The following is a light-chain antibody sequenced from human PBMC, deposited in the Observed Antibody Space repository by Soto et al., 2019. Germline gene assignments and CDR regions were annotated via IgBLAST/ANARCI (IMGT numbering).Light chain of an antibody. CDR1: QSVSNNF. Sequence: EIIMTQSPATLSVSPGEGATLSCRASQSVSNNFLAWYQQKPGQAPRLFIYDASNRATGIPARFSGSGSGTDFTLTISSLEPEDFAVYYCQQRSKWPITFGQGTRLEIK. CDR2: DAS. J-gene: IGKJ5*01. V-gene: IGKV3-11*01. CDR3: QQRSKWPIT.